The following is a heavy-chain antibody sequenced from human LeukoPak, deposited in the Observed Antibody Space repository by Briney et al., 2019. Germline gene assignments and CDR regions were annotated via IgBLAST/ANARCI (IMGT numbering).Heavy chain of an antibody. CDR3: TRDGGDSTKTAFDM. J-gene: IGHJ3*02. CDR1: GFTFSDYI. Sequence: GGSLRLSCAASGFTFSDYILDWVRQAPGKGLEWVGRIRRGTNNYTTEYAASVKGRFIISRDDSKNSLYLHMDSLKTEDTAVYHCTRDGGDSTKTAFDMWGQGTMVTVSS. V-gene: IGHV3-72*01. D-gene: IGHD2/OR15-2a*01. CDR2: IRRGTNNYTT.